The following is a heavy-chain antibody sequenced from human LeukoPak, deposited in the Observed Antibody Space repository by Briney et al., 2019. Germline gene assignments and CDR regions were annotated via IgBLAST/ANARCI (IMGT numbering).Heavy chain of an antibody. V-gene: IGHV1-69*04. CDR3: GRPANYYGSGTYYIDAFDI. D-gene: IGHD3-10*01. CDR2: INPIHDIA. Sequence: ASVKVSCKASGGTFRSYVISWVRQAPGQGLEWMGRINPIHDIANYVQKFQGRVTITADKSTSTVYMELSNLRSEDTAIYYCGRPANYYGSGTYYIDAFDIWGQGTMVTVSS. J-gene: IGHJ3*02. CDR1: GGTFRSYV.